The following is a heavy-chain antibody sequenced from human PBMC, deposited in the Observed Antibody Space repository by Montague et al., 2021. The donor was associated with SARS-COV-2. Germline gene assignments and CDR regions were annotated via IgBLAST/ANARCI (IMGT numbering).Heavy chain of an antibody. J-gene: IGHJ4*02. CDR2: IYFSGSA. CDR1: GGAISTSSFH. D-gene: IGHD1-1*01. Sequence: SETLSLTCTVSGGAISTSSFHWGWVRQSPGKGLEWIATIYFSGSAYYNPSLKSRVSISIDTSKNKFSLQLTSVTAADTAVYYCARHAPFRDNYRRYPFNFDFWGQGTLVTASS. V-gene: IGHV4-39*01. CDR3: ARHAPFRDNYRRYPFNFDF.